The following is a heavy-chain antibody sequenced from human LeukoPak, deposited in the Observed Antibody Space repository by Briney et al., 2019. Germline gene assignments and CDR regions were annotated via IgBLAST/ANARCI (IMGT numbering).Heavy chain of an antibody. CDR2: IRHDGSNK. CDR3: AKGRDWTFDY. V-gene: IGHV3-30*02. Sequence: QPGGSLRLSCAASGFRFNNYAMHWVRQAPGKGLEWVAFIRHDGSNKYYSDSVKGRFTISRDNSKNTLYVQMNSLRTEDTAVYYCAKGRDWTFDYWGQGTLVTVSS. D-gene: IGHD3/OR15-3a*01. CDR1: GFRFNNYA. J-gene: IGHJ4*02.